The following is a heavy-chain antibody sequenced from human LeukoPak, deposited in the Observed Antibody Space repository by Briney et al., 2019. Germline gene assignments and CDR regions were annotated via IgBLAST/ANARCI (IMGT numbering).Heavy chain of an antibody. CDR3: AIDIRGLGSCFDY. CDR2: ISSTGTTI. J-gene: IGHJ4*02. CDR1: GFTFSIYS. D-gene: IGHD3-10*01. Sequence: GGCLRLSCAPSGFTFSIYSMNWVRQAPRKGLEWVSYISSTGTTIYYADSVKGRFTISRDNAKNSPYLQMNSLRAEDTALHYSAIDIRGLGSCFDYWGQGTLVTVSS. V-gene: IGHV3-48*04.